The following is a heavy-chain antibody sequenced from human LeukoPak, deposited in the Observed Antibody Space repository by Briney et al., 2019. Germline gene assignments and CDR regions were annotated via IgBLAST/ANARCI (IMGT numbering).Heavy chain of an antibody. CDR1: GYSFTNYW. CDR2: IYPGDSDT. D-gene: IGHD4-11*01. CDR3: ARLLGTTVDY. J-gene: IGHJ4*02. Sequence: GESLQISCKGSGYSFTNYWIGWVRQMPGKGLEWMGIIYPGDSDTRYSPSFQGQVSISADRSINTAYLQWSSLKASDTAMYYCARLLGTTVDYWGQGTLVTVSS. V-gene: IGHV5-51*01.